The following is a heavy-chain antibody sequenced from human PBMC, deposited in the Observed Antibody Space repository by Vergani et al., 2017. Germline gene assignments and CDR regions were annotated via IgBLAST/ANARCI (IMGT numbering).Heavy chain of an antibody. CDR2: ISSSSSTI. CDR1: GFTFSSYS. J-gene: IGHJ5*02. D-gene: IGHD4-17*01. V-gene: IGHV3-48*04. CDR3: ANDYGDYVFDP. Sequence: EVQLVESGGGLVQPGGSLRLSCAASGFTFSSYSMNWVRQAPGKGLEWVSYISSSSSTIYYADSVKGRFTISRDNAKNTLYLQMNSLRAEDTAVYYCANDYGDYVFDPWGQGTLVTVSS.